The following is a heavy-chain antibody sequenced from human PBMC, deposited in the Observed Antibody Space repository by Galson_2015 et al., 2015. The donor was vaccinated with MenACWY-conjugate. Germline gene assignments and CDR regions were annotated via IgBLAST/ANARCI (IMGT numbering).Heavy chain of an antibody. CDR2: IYDSGST. J-gene: IGHJ3*02. V-gene: IGHV4-59*01. D-gene: IGHD3-9*01. CDR3: ARGELRYFDRLMEFAFDI. CDR1: GGSMSSYY. Sequence: ETLSLTCTVSGGSMSSYYWSWIRQPPGKGLEWIGYIYDSGSTNYNPSLKSRVTISADASKSQFSLILTSVTAADTAVYYCARGELRYFDRLMEFAFDIWGQGTMVTVSS.